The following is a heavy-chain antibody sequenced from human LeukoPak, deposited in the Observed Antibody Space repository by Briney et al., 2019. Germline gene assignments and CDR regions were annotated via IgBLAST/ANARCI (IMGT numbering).Heavy chain of an antibody. CDR3: ARLHYDILTGYSSNYFDY. CDR2: ISGSGGST. CDR1: GFSFSSYG. J-gene: IGHJ4*02. V-gene: IGHV3-23*01. Sequence: PGGSLRLSCAASGFSFSSYGMSWVRQAPGKGLEWVSAISGSGGSTYYADSLKGRFTISRDNSKNTLYLQMNSLRAEDMAVYYCARLHYDILTGYSSNYFDYWGQGTLVTVCS. D-gene: IGHD3-9*01.